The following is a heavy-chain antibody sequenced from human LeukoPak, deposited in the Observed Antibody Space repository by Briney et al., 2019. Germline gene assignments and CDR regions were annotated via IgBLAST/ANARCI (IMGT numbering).Heavy chain of an antibody. CDR3: AKDGYYDYVWGSYPAYYFDY. D-gene: IGHD3-16*02. V-gene: IGHV3-30*02. CDR2: IRYDGSNK. Sequence: QSGGSLRLSCAASGFTFSSYGMHWVRQAPGKGLEWVAFIRYDGSNKYYADSVKGRLTISRDNSKNTLYLQMNSLRAEDTTVYYCAKDGYYDYVWGSYPAYYFDYWGQGTLVTVSS. CDR1: GFTFSSYG. J-gene: IGHJ4*02.